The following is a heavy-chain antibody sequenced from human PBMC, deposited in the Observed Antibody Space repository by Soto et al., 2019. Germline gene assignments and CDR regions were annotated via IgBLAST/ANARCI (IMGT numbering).Heavy chain of an antibody. Sequence: GASVKVSCKTSGYTFTDYYMHWVRHAPGQGLEWMGWINPNSGGPISAQKFQGRVTMTRDTSISTAYLELRRLRYDDKAVYYCARGGTTSIDYWGQGTQVTVSS. D-gene: IGHD1-1*01. V-gene: IGHV1-2*02. CDR3: ARGGTTSIDY. CDR1: GYTFTDYY. CDR2: INPNSGGP. J-gene: IGHJ4*02.